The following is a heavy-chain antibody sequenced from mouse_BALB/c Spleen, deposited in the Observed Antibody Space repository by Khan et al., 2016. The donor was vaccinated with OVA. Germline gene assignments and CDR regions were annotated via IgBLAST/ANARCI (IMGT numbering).Heavy chain of an antibody. D-gene: IGHD1-1*01. V-gene: IGHV1-31*01. CDR2: IDPFNGGS. CDR1: GYSFTSYY. J-gene: IGHJ3*01. CDR3: TRHGSTSWFAY. Sequence: VQLQQSGPELMKPGASVKLSCKASGYSFTSYYIHWVKQSHGKTLEWIGYIDPFNGGSTYNQKFKGKATLTVDKSSSTAYMHLSSLTSEDSAVYYCTRHGSTSWFAYWGQGTRVTVSA.